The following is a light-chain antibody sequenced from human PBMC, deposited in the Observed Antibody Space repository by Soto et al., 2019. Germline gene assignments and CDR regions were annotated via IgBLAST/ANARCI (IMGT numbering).Light chain of an antibody. CDR3: SSHTSSNTVV. CDR2: SVT. Sequence: QSALTQPASVSGSPGQSITISCTGTSSDVGGYNYVSWYQQHPGKAPKLIIYSVTYRPSGVSSRFSGSKSGDTASLTISGLQAEDEADYYCSSHTSSNTVVFGGGPKVTV. CDR1: SSDVGGYNY. V-gene: IGLV2-14*01. J-gene: IGLJ3*02.